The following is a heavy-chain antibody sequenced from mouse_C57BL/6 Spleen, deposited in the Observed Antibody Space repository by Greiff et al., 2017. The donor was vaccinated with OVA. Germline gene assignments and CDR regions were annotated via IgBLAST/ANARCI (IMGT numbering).Heavy chain of an antibody. Sequence: EVQLVESEGGLVQPGSSMKLSCTASGFTFSDYYMPWVRQVPEQGLEWVANINYDGSSTYYLDSLKSRFIISRDNAKNILYLQMSSLKSEDTATYYCARIKLLRFSMDYWGQGTSVTVSS. J-gene: IGHJ4*01. D-gene: IGHD1-1*01. CDR3: ARIKLLRFSMDY. CDR2: INYDGSST. V-gene: IGHV5-16*01. CDR1: GFTFSDYY.